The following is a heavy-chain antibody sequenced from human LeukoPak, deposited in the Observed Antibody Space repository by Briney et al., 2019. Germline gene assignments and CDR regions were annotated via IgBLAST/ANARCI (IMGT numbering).Heavy chain of an antibody. J-gene: IGHJ3*02. V-gene: IGHV3-21*01. CDR3: ARDQGRIPGRPGAFDI. Sequence: PGGSLRLSCAASGFTFSTSSMNWVRQAPGKGLEGVSSITSSSSHIYDADSVKGRFTISRDNAKNSLFLQMNSLRAEDTAVYYCARDQGRIPGRPGAFDIWGQGTMVTVSS. CDR2: ITSSSSHI. CDR1: GFTFSTSS. D-gene: IGHD6-6*01.